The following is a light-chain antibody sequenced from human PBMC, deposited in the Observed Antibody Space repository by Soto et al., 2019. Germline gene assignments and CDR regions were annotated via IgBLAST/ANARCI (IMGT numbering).Light chain of an antibody. V-gene: IGLV2-14*01. CDR1: SSDVGGYDY. CDR3: SSYTGSSTFV. CDR2: DVN. J-gene: IGLJ1*01. Sequence: QSALTQPASVSGSPGQSITISCTGTSSDVGGYDYVSWYQQLPGKAPKLLIYDVNNRPSGVSHRFSGSKSGNTASLTISGLQAEDEADYYCSSYTGSSTFVFGTGTKLTV.